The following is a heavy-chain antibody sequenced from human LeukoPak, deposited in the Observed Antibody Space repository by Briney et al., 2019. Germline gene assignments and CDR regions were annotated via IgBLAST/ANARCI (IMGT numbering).Heavy chain of an antibody. D-gene: IGHD2-2*01. V-gene: IGHV3-11*01. Sequence: GGSLRLSCAASGFTFSDYYMSWIRQAPGKGLEWVSYISSSGSTIYYADSVKGRFTISRDNAKNSLYLQMNSLRAEDTAVYYCAREVYCSSTSCQVAFDIWGQGTMVTVSS. CDR3: AREVYCSSTSCQVAFDI. CDR2: ISSSGSTI. J-gene: IGHJ3*02. CDR1: GFTFSDYY.